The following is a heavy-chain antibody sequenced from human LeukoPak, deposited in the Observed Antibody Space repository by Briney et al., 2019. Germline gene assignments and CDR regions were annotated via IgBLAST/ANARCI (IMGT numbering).Heavy chain of an antibody. Sequence: PGRSLRLSCAASGFTFSSYAMHWVRQAPGKGLEWVAVISYDGSNKYYADSVKGRFTISRDNSKNTLYLQMNSLRAEDTAVYYCARAAPGIAAAAYWGQGTLVTVSS. CDR1: GFTFSSYA. CDR2: ISYDGSNK. V-gene: IGHV3-30*01. D-gene: IGHD6-13*01. CDR3: ARAAPGIAAAAY. J-gene: IGHJ4*02.